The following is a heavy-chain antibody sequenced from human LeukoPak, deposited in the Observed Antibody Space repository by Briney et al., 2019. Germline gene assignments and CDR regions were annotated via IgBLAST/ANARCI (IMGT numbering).Heavy chain of an antibody. CDR1: GYTFTGYY. D-gene: IGHD6-13*01. CDR3: AREGKAAADTNWFDP. V-gene: IGHV1-2*02. CDR2: INPNSGGT. J-gene: IGHJ5*02. Sequence: ASVKVSFTASGYTFTGYYMHWVRQAPGQGLEWMGWINPNSGGTNYAQKFQGRVTMTRDTSISTAYMELSRLRSDDTAVYYCAREGKAAADTNWFDPWGQGTLVTVSS.